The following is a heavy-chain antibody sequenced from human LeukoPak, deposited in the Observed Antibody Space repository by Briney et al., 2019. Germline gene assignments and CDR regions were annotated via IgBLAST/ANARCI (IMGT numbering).Heavy chain of an antibody. V-gene: IGHV4-34*01. J-gene: IGHJ4*02. CDR3: ARHRVGAVRYCSGGSCPLDY. Sequence: SETLSLTCAVYGGSFSGYYWSWIRQPPGKGLEWIGEINHSGSTNYNPSLKSRVTISVDTSKNQFSLKLSSVTAADTAVYYCARHRVGAVRYCSGGSCPLDYWGQGTLVTVSS. CDR1: GGSFSGYY. CDR2: INHSGST. D-gene: IGHD2-15*01.